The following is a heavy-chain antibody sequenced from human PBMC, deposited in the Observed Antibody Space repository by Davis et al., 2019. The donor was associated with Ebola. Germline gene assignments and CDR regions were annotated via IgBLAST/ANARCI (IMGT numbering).Heavy chain of an antibody. CDR3: ARRSGSYGWAFDY. D-gene: IGHD3-10*01. V-gene: IGHV4-59*01. Sequence: PSETLSLTCAVYGGSFSGYYWSWIRQPPGKGLEWIGYIYYSGSTNYNPSLKSRVTISVDTSKNQFSLKLSSVTAADTAVYYCARRSGSYGWAFDYWGQGTLVTVSS. CDR2: IYYSGST. J-gene: IGHJ4*02. CDR1: GGSFSGYY.